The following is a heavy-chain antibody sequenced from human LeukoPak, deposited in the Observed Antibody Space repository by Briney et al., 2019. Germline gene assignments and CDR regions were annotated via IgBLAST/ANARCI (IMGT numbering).Heavy chain of an antibody. J-gene: IGHJ4*02. Sequence: GGSLRLSCAASGFTFSSYSMNWVRQAPGKGLEWVSYISSSRSTIYYADSVKGRFTISRDNAKNTLYLQMNSLRAEDTAVYYCARYADGIFYWGQGTLVTVSS. V-gene: IGHV3-48*04. D-gene: IGHD1-14*01. CDR2: ISSSRSTI. CDR3: ARYADGIFY. CDR1: GFTFSSYS.